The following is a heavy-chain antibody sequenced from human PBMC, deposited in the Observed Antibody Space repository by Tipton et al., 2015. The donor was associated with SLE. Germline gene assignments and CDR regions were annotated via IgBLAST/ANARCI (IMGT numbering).Heavy chain of an antibody. CDR1: GFTFSNYW. Sequence: SLRLSCAASGFTFSNYWMSWVRQAPGKGLEWVANIKQDGSENHYVDSVKGRFTISRDNAKNSLYLQMNSLRVEDTAVYYCATEKGYYEFWSGVLDYWGQGTLVTVSS. D-gene: IGHD3-3*01. V-gene: IGHV3-7*01. CDR3: ATEKGYYEFWSGVLDY. CDR2: IKQDGSEN. J-gene: IGHJ4*02.